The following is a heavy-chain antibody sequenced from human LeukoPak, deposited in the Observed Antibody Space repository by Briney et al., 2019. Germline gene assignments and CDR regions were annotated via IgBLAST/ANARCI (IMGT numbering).Heavy chain of an antibody. V-gene: IGHV3-66*01. CDR2: IYSGGST. CDR1: GFVVSDTF. D-gene: IGHD3-10*01. Sequence: GGSLRLSCAASGFVVSDTFMSWFRQAPGKGLEWVSVIYSGGSTYYADSVKGRFTISRDNSKNTLYLQMNSLRAEDTAVYYCASPSGSGYYYGMDVWGQGTTVTVSS. CDR3: ASPSGSGYYYGMDV. J-gene: IGHJ6*02.